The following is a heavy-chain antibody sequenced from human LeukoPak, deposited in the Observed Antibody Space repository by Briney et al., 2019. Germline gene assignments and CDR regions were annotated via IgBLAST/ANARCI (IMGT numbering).Heavy chain of an antibody. CDR2: ISSNGGST. D-gene: IGHD1-7*01. J-gene: IGHJ5*02. V-gene: IGHV3-64*01. CDR1: GFTFSSYA. CDR3: ARDSGTTTISWFDP. Sequence: HPGGSLRLSCAASGFTFSSYAMHWVRQAPGKGLEYVSAISSNGGSTYYANSVKGRFTISRDNSKNTLDLQMGSLRAEDMAVYYCARDSGTTTISWFDPWGQGTLVTVSS.